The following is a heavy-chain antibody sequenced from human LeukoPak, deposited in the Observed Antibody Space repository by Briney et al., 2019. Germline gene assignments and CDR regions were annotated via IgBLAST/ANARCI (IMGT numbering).Heavy chain of an antibody. CDR2: ICHSGDT. V-gene: IGHV4-38-2*02. CDR3: AKRTSSGWYYFDY. D-gene: IGHD6-19*01. J-gene: IGHJ4*02. Sequence: SETLSLTCIVSGYSITSGYYWGWIRQPPGKGLEWIGSICHSGDTYYKASVKSRVTISVDTSKNHFSLKLDSVTAADPAVYYCAKRTSSGWYYFDYWGQGTLVTVSS. CDR1: GYSITSGYY.